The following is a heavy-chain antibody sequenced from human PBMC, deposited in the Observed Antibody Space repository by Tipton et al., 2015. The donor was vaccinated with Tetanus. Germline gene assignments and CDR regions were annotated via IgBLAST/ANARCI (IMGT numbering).Heavy chain of an antibody. J-gene: IGHJ4*01. D-gene: IGHD2-8*02. Sequence: TLSLTCTVSGGSISGYFWTWIRQPPGKGLECIGYVFYTGITNYNPPFESRVTMSVDTSKNQISLKLRSVTAADTAVYYCARYHCTGTTCQHLDHWGQRTLVTVSS. CDR1: GGSISGYF. V-gene: IGHV4-59*01. CDR3: ARYHCTGTTCQHLDH. CDR2: VFYTGIT.